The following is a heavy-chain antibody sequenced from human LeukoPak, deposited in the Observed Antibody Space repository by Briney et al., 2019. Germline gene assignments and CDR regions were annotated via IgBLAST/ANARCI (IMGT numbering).Heavy chain of an antibody. V-gene: IGHV1-69*13. CDR2: IIPIFGTA. CDR1: GGTFSSYA. Sequence: ASVTVSFKASGGTFSSYAISWVRQAPGQGLEWMGGIIPIFGTANYAQKFQGRVTITADESTSTVYMELSSLRSEDTAVYYCASRGFGVTGEVDYWGQGTLVTVSS. J-gene: IGHJ4*02. D-gene: IGHD3-10*01. CDR3: ASRGFGVTGEVDY.